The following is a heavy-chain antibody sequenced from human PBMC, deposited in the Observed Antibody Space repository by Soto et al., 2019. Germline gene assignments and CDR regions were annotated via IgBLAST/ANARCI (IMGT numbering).Heavy chain of an antibody. CDR3: WGRMDDDTGCCFDL. D-gene: IGHD7-27*01. CDR1: GGSLSSNY. CDR2: IYYSGSP. J-gene: IGHJ2*01. Sequence: SAGTLSLTCIVSGGSLSSNYMSWIRQPPGKGLEWIGYIYYSGSPNYSPYFESGVTISAGKCSNNTSPQLSSMPAADTAAFYCWGRMDDDTGCCFDLWGRGTLVTVSS. V-gene: IGHV4-59*01.